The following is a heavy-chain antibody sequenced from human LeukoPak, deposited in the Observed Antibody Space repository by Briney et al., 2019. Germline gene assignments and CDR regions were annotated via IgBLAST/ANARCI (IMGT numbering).Heavy chain of an antibody. CDR2: ISYDGSNK. CDR3: ARDPSGDDSSGYLLTN. CDR1: GFTFRSYA. J-gene: IGHJ4*02. V-gene: IGHV3-30-3*01. Sequence: PGRALRLSCAASGFTFRSYAMHWVRQAAGKGLEWVAVISYDGSNKYYADSVKGRSTISRDNSKHTLYLQMNSLRAEGTAVYYCARDPSGDDSSGYLLTNWGQGTLVTVSS. D-gene: IGHD3-22*01.